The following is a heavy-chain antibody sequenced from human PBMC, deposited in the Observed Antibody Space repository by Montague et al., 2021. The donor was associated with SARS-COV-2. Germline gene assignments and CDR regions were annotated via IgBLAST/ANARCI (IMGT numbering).Heavy chain of an antibody. CDR2: TCYRSQWHT. D-gene: IGHD4-17*01. CDR1: GDSVAIDAAA. Sequence: CAISGDSVAIDAAAWHWNRQSPSIGLDCLGGTCYRSQWHTDSAASVRSRISFSGDISKNQFSLHLNSVTPEDTAIYYCARDGDYGGTWYSFLQNWGQGTLVIVSS. V-gene: IGHV6-1*01. CDR3: ARDGDYGGTWYSFLQN. J-gene: IGHJ1*01.